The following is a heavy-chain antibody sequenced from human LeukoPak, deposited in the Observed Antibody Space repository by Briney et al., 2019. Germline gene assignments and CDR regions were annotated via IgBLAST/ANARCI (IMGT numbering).Heavy chain of an antibody. CDR2: IKQDGSEK. CDR3: ARGELGYCSGGSCFLQEYYYMDV. V-gene: IGHV3-7*01. J-gene: IGHJ6*03. CDR1: GFTFSSYW. D-gene: IGHD2-15*01. Sequence: PGGSLRLSCAASGFTFSSYWMSWVRQAPGKGLEWVANIKQDGSEKYCVDSVKGRFTISRDNAKNSLYLQMNSLRAEDTAVYYCARGELGYCSGGSCFLQEYYYMDVWGKGTTVTVSS.